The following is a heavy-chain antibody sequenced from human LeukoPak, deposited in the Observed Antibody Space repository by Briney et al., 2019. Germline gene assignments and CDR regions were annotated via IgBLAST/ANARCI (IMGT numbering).Heavy chain of an antibody. V-gene: IGHV1-69*13. J-gene: IGHJ4*02. D-gene: IGHD5-18*01. CDR2: IIPIFGTA. CDR1: GGTFTSYA. Sequence: SVKVSCKASGGTFTSYAISWVRQAPGQGLEWMGGIIPIFGTANYAQKFQGRVTITADESTSTAYMELSSLRSEDTAVYYCASQRGYSYGYGRWGQGTLVTVSS. CDR3: ASQRGYSYGYGR.